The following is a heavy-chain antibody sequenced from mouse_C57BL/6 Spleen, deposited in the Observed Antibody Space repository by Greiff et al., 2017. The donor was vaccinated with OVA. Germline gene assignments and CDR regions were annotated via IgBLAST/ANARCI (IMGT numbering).Heavy chain of an antibody. V-gene: IGHV1-82*01. J-gene: IGHJ3*01. D-gene: IGHD2-10*02. Sequence: QVQLKESGPELVKPGASVKISCKASGYAFSSSWMNWVKQRPGKGLEWIGRIYPGDGDTNYNGKFKGKATLTADKSSSTAYMQLSSLTSEDSAVYFCANSILFAYWGQGTLVTVSA. CDR2: IYPGDGDT. CDR1: GYAFSSSW. CDR3: ANSILFAY.